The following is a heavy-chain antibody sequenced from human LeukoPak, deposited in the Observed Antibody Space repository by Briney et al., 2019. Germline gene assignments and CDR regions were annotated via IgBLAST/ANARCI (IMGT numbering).Heavy chain of an antibody. CDR3: ARDYHDSSGYFLDY. J-gene: IGHJ4*02. Sequence: PGGSLRLSCVASGFPFSRYAMNWVRQAPGKGLEWVSTISGSDSSTYYADSVKGRFTISRDNSKNTVCLQMNSLRAEDTAFYYCARDYHDSSGYFLDYWGQGTLVTVSS. CDR1: GFPFSRYA. V-gene: IGHV3-23*01. CDR2: ISGSDSST. D-gene: IGHD3-22*01.